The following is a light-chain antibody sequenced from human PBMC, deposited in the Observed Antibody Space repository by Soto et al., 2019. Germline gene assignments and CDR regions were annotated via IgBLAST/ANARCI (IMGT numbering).Light chain of an antibody. CDR2: DVS. J-gene: IGLJ1*01. CDR1: SSDVGGYNY. Sequence: QSGLTQPASVSGSPGQSIAISCTGTSSDVGGYNYVSWYQQHPDKAPKLMFYDVSNRPSGVSNRFSGSKSGNTASLTISGLQAEDEADYYCSSYTSSSTYVFGTGTKVTAL. CDR3: SSYTSSSTYV. V-gene: IGLV2-14*01.